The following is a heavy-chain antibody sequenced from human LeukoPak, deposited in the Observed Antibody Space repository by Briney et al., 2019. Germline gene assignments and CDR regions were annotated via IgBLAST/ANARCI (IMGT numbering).Heavy chain of an antibody. CDR3: GRDVGP. CDR1: GFTFSTYG. Sequence: PGGSLRLSCAASGFTFSTYGMSWVRQAPGKGLEWVSVIYSGGTTYYANSVKGRFTISRDSSKNTMYLQMNSLRVEDTAMYYCGRDVGPWGQGTLVTVSS. CDR2: IYSGGTT. V-gene: IGHV3-53*01. J-gene: IGHJ5*02.